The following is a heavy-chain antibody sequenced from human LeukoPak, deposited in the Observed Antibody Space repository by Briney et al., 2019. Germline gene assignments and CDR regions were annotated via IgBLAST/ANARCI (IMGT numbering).Heavy chain of an antibody. CDR1: GFTVSSNY. J-gene: IGHJ3*02. CDR3: ARERVDTAMGNAFDI. D-gene: IGHD5-18*01. V-gene: IGHV3-53*04. Sequence: GGSLRLSCAASGFTVSSNYMSWVRQAPGKGLEWVSVIYSGGSTYYADSVKGRFTISRHNSKNTLYLQMNSLRAEDTAVYYCARERVDTAMGNAFDIWGQGTMVTVSS. CDR2: IYSGGST.